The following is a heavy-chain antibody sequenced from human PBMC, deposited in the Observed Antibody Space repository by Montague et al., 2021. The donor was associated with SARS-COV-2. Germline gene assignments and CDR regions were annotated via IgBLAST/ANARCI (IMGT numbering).Heavy chain of an antibody. D-gene: IGHD3-22*01. CDR1: GGSISSGGYY. CDR3: ARATRSIVVLNWFDP. Sequence: TLSLTCTVSGGSISSGGYYWSWIRQHPGKGLEWIGYIYNSGSTYYNPSLKSRVTISVDTSKNQFSLKLSSVTAADTAVYYCARATRSIVVLNWFDPWGRGTLVTVSS. CDR2: IYNSGST. V-gene: IGHV4-31*03. J-gene: IGHJ5*02.